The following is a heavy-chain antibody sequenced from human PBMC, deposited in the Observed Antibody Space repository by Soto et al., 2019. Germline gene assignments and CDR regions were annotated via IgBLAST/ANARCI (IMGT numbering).Heavy chain of an antibody. V-gene: IGHV1-69*13. D-gene: IGHD2-15*01. J-gene: IGHJ5*02. CDR2: IIPIFGTA. CDR1: GGTFSSYA. CDR3: ARDPGYCSGGSCYPAGFDP. Sequence: SVKVSCKASGGTFSSYAISWVRQAPGQGLEWMGGIIPIFGTANYAQRFQGRVTITADESTSTAYMELSSLRSEDTAVYYCARDPGYCSGGSCYPAGFDPWGQGTLVTVSS.